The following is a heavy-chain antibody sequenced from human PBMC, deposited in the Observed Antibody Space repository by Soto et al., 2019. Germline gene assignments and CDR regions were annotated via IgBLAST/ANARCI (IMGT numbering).Heavy chain of an antibody. D-gene: IGHD5-18*01. J-gene: IGHJ3*02. CDR2: IIPILGIA. CDR3: ARDLQYRRRDAFDI. CDR1: GGTFSSYT. Sequence: GASVKVSCTASGGTFSSYTISWVRQAPGQGLEWMGRIIPILGIANYAQKFQGRVTITADKSTSTAYMELSSLRSEDTAVYYCARDLQYRRRDAFDIWGQGTMVTVSS. V-gene: IGHV1-69*02.